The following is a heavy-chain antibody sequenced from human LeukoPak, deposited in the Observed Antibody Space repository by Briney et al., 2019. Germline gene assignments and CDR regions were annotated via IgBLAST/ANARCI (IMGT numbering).Heavy chain of an antibody. J-gene: IGHJ6*03. D-gene: IGHD1-20*01. CDR2: IYTSGGT. CDR3: ARAAPYNWNRGLDYMDV. Sequence: SSETLSLTCTVSGGSISSYYWSWIRQPAGKGLEWIGRIYTSGGTNYNPSLKSRVTMSVDTSKNQFSLKLSSVTAADTAVYYCARAAPYNWNRGLDYMDVWGKGTTVTVSS. CDR1: GGSISSYY. V-gene: IGHV4-4*07.